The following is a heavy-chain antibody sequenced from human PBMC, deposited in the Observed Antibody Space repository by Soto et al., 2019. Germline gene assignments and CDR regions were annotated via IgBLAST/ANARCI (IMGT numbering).Heavy chain of an antibody. J-gene: IGHJ6*02. Sequence: GGSLRLSCAASGFTFSSYAMHWVRQAPGKGLEWVAVISYDGSNKYYADSVKGRFTISRDNSKNTLYLQMNSLRAEDLAVYYCARDHRDWNYGPIPYYYYYGMDVWGQGTTVTVSS. CDR2: ISYDGSNK. CDR1: GFTFSSYA. V-gene: IGHV3-30-3*01. D-gene: IGHD1-7*01. CDR3: ARDHRDWNYGPIPYYYYYGMDV.